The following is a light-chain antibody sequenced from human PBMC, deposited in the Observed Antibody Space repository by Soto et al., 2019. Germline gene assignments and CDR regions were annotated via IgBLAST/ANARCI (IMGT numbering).Light chain of an antibody. CDR2: VTS. CDR3: QQYNNWPPIT. CDR1: QTLSTK. V-gene: IGKV3D-15*01. J-gene: IGKJ5*01. Sequence: MMKQSPATLSVSTGETATLSCRASQTLSTKLACYQHKPGQAPMLLIYVTSTRATGIPARFSGSGSGTEVILTISSLQSEDLAVYYCQQYNNWPPITFGQGTRLEI.